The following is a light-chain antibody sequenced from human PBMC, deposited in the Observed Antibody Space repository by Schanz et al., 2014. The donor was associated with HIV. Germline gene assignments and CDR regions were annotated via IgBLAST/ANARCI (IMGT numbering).Light chain of an antibody. J-gene: IGKJ1*01. CDR3: QQYNSYPWT. CDR2: GAS. V-gene: IGKV3-20*01. CDR1: QRVSSNN. Sequence: EIVLTQSPGTLSLSPGARATLSCRASQRVSSNNLAWYQQKPAQAPRLLIYGASNRATGIPDRVSGSGSGTDFTLTISRLEPEDFATYYCQQYNSYPWTFGQGTKVEIK.